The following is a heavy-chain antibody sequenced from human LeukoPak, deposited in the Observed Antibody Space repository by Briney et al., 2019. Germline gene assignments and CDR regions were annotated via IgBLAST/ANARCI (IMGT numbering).Heavy chain of an antibody. CDR3: AKDPCSSASCYGGAFDY. J-gene: IGHJ4*02. V-gene: IGHV3-23*01. Sequence: GGSLRLSCAASGFTFSSYAMNWVRQAPGKGLEWVSTISGSGGSTYYADSVKGRFTISRDNSKNTLYLQMNSLRAEDTAVYYCAKDPCSSASCYGGAFDYWGQGTLVTVSS. CDR1: GFTFSSYA. D-gene: IGHD2-2*01. CDR2: ISGSGGST.